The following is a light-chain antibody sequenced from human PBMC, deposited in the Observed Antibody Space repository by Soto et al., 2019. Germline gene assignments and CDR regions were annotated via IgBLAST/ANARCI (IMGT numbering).Light chain of an antibody. CDR2: QDS. CDR1: KLGDKY. V-gene: IGLV3-1*01. Sequence: SYELTQPPSVSLSPGQTASITCSGDKLGDKYACWYQQKPGQSPVLVIYQDSKRPSGIPERFSGSNSGNTATLTISGTQAMDEADYYCQAWDSRTALFGGGTKLTVL. CDR3: QAWDSRTAL. J-gene: IGLJ2*01.